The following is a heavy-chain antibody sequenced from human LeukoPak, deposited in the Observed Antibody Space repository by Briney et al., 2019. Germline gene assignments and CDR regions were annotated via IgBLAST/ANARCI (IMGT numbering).Heavy chain of an antibody. Sequence: PGRSLRLSCAASGFTFSSYSMNWVRQAPGKGLEWVSSISSSSSYIYYADPVKGRFTASRDNAKNSLYLQMNSLRAEDTAVYYCARGNSGSYQRRDAFDIWGQGTMVTVSS. CDR2: ISSSSSYI. D-gene: IGHD1-26*01. J-gene: IGHJ3*02. CDR1: GFTFSSYS. V-gene: IGHV3-21*01. CDR3: ARGNSGSYQRRDAFDI.